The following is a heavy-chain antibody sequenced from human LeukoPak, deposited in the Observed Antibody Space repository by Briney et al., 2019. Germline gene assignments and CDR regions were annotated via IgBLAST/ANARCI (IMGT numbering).Heavy chain of an antibody. D-gene: IGHD5-18*01. Sequence: GGSLRLSCAASGFTFSSYSMNWVRQAPGKGLEWVSSISSSSYIYYADSVKGRFTISRDNAKNSLYLQMNSLRAEDTAVYYCARARIQTTHAFDYWDQGTLVTVSS. CDR1: GFTFSSYS. J-gene: IGHJ4*02. CDR3: ARARIQTTHAFDY. CDR2: ISSSSYI. V-gene: IGHV3-21*01.